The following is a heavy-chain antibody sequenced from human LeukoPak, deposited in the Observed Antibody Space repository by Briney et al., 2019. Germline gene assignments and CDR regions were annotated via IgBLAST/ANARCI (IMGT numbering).Heavy chain of an antibody. J-gene: IGHJ4*02. Sequence: SETLSLTCTVSGGSISSYYWSWIRQPPGKGLEWIGYIYHSGSTYYNPSLKSRVTISVDRSKNQFSLKLSSVTAADTAVYYCARVKGVRGAADYWGQGTLVTVSS. CDR3: ARVKGVRGAADY. CDR2: IYHSGST. D-gene: IGHD3-10*01. CDR1: GGSISSYY. V-gene: IGHV4-59*12.